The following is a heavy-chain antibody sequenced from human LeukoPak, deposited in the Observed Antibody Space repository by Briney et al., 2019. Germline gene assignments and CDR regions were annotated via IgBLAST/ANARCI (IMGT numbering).Heavy chain of an antibody. D-gene: IGHD2/OR15-2a*01. V-gene: IGHV3-74*01. J-gene: IGHJ5*02. CDR3: ARDTYYAPLDP. CDR2: IRGDGTNP. Sequence: GGSLRLSCAASAFAFNTYWMRWVRQVPGKGLVWVSRIRGDGTNPIYADSVKGRFTISRDNAKNTLYLQMNSLRAEDTAVYYCARDTYYAPLDPWGQGTLVTVSS. CDR1: AFAFNTYW.